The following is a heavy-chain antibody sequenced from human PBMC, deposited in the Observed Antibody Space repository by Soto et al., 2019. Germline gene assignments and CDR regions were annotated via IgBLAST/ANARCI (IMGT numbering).Heavy chain of an antibody. CDR3: ARAEAVAGLPYGMDV. J-gene: IGHJ6*02. V-gene: IGHV1-2*04. D-gene: IGHD6-19*01. CDR2: INPNSGGT. Sequence: ASVKVSCKASGYTFTGYYMHWVRQAPGQGLEWMGWINPNSGGTNYAQKFQGWVTMTRDTSISTAYMELSRLRSDDTAVYYCARAEAVAGLPYGMDVWGQGTTVTVSS. CDR1: GYTFTGYY.